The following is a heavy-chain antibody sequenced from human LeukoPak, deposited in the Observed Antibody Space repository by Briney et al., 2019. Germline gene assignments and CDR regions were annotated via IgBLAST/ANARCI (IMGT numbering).Heavy chain of an antibody. J-gene: IGHJ3*01. CDR1: GFSFDSYG. Sequence: PGGSLRLSCAATGFSFDSYGMHWVRQAPGKGLEWVAVMSYDGSNKYYADSVKGRFTISRDNSKSTLFLQMNNLRPDDTAVYYCAKDLDGSGTYYNTGQDALDFWGPGTVVTVSS. D-gene: IGHD3-10*01. V-gene: IGHV3-30*18. CDR2: MSYDGSNK. CDR3: AKDLDGSGTYYNTGQDALDF.